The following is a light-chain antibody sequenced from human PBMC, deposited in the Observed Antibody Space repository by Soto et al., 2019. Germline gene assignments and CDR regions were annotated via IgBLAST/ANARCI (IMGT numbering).Light chain of an antibody. CDR2: AAS. J-gene: IGKJ1*01. Sequence: DIQMTQSPSSLSASVGDRVTITCRASQGISNYLAWYQQKPGKVPKLLIYAASTLQSGVPSRFSGSGSGTDFTLTISSLQPEDVANYYCQTYNTPGAFGQGTKVEIK. CDR1: QGISNY. V-gene: IGKV1-27*01. CDR3: QTYNTPGA.